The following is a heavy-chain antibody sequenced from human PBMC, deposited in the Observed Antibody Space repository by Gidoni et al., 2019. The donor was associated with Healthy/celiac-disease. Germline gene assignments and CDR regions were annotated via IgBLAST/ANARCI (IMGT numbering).Heavy chain of an antibody. D-gene: IGHD3-22*01. CDR2: IIPIFSTA. CDR1: GGTFSSYA. V-gene: IGHV1-69*01. J-gene: IGHJ3*02. Sequence: QVQLVQSGAEVKKPGSSVKVSCKASGGTFSSYAISWVRQAPGQGLEWMGGIIPIFSTANYAQKFQGRVTITADESTSTAYMELSSLRSEDTAVYYCARGEVYYYDSSGYLLEKRKEAFDIWGQGTMVTVSS. CDR3: ARGEVYYYDSSGYLLEKRKEAFDI.